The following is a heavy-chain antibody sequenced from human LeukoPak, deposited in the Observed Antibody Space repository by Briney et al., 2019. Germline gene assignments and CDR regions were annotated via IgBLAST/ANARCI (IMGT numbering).Heavy chain of an antibody. CDR3: ARDIADTGLLVY. D-gene: IGHD6-13*01. CDR2: IYYSGST. Sequence: SSETLSLTCTVSGGSISSSSYYWGWIRQPPGKGLEWIGSIYYSGSTYYNPSLKSRVTISVDTSKNQFSLKLSSVTAADTAVYYCARDIADTGLLVYWGQGTLVTVSS. J-gene: IGHJ4*02. CDR1: GGSISSSSYY. V-gene: IGHV4-39*02.